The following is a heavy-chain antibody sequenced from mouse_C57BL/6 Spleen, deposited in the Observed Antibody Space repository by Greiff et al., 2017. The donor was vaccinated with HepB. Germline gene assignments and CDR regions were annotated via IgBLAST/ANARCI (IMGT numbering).Heavy chain of an antibody. D-gene: IGHD2-4*01. V-gene: IGHV1-64*01. J-gene: IGHJ1*03. Sequence: QVQLQQPGAELVKPGASVKLSCKASGYTFTSYWMHWVKQRPGQGLEWIGMIHPNSGSTNYNEKFKSKATLTVDKSSSTAYMQRSSLTSEDSAVYYCARSDDYGGYFDVWGTGTTVTVSS. CDR2: IHPNSGST. CDR3: ARSDDYGGYFDV. CDR1: GYTFTSYW.